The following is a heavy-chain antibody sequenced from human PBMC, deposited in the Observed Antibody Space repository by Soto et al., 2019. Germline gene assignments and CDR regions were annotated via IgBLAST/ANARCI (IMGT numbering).Heavy chain of an antibody. CDR1: GYTFTSYD. V-gene: IGHV1-8*01. CDR3: ARGGPDPYYYYYMDV. Sequence: ASVKVSCKASGYTFTSYDINCVRQATGQGLEWMGWMNPNSGNTGYAQKFQGRVTMTRNTSISTAYMELSSLRSEDTAVYYCARGGPDPYYYYYMDVWGKGTTVTVS. J-gene: IGHJ6*03. CDR2: MNPNSGNT.